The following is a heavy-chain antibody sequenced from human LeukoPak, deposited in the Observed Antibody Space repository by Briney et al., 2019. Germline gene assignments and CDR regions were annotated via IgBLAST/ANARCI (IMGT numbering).Heavy chain of an antibody. Sequence: GESLKISCQGSGYSFTTYWVGWVRQMPGKGLEWMGIIYPGDSDTRYSPSFQGQVTFSADKSISTAYLQWSSLKASDTAMYYCARHPHSYSSSWYTLDYWGQGTLVTVSS. J-gene: IGHJ4*02. D-gene: IGHD6-13*01. CDR1: GYSFTTYW. V-gene: IGHV5-51*01. CDR3: ARHPHSYSSSWYTLDY. CDR2: IYPGDSDT.